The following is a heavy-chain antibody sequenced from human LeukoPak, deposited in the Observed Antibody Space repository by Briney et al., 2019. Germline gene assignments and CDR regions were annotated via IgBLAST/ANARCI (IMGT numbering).Heavy chain of an antibody. CDR1: GFTFCDYY. D-gene: IGHD3-9*01. V-gene: IGHV3-11*01. J-gene: IGHJ6*02. CDR2: ISSSGSTI. CDR3: ARVSSYYDILPMDV. Sequence: GGSLRLSCAASGFTFCDYYMSWIRQAPGKGLEWVSYISSSGSTIYYADSVKGRFTISRDNAKNSLYLQMNSLRAEDTAVYYCARVSSYYDILPMDVWGQGTTVTVSS.